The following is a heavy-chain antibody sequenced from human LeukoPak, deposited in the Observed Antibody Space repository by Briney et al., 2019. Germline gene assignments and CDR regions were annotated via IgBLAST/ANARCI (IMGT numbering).Heavy chain of an antibody. CDR2: INYSGST. V-gene: IGHV4-39*01. J-gene: IGHJ4*02. D-gene: IGHD6-13*01. CDR1: GGSISSSY. Sequence: SETLSLTCTVSGGSISSSYWAWIRQPPGKGLEWIGSINYSGSTYYNPPLKSRVTISVDTSKQRFSLKLSSVTAADAAVYYCARGRPAAGQYFFDYWGQGALVTVSS. CDR3: ARGRPAAGQYFFDY.